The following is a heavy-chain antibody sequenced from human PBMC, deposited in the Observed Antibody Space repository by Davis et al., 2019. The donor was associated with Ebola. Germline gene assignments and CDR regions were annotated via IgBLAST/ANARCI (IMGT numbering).Heavy chain of an antibody. V-gene: IGHV4-31*03. D-gene: IGHD4-23*01. CDR3: ARSQTTVVTGWFDP. Sequence: MPSETLSLTCTVSGGSISSGGYYWSWIRQHPGKGLEWIGYIYYSGSTYYNPSLKSRVTISVDRSKNQFSLKLSSVTAADTAVYYCARSQTTVVTGWFDPWGQGTLVTVSS. CDR1: GGSISSGGYY. CDR2: IYYSGST. J-gene: IGHJ5*02.